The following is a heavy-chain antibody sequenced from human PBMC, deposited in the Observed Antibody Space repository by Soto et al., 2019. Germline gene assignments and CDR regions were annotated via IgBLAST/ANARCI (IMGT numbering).Heavy chain of an antibody. CDR3: ARTPSSSTSCRSSDCRYYYYCMDV. V-gene: IGHV3-48*01. CDR2: ISSSSSTI. CDR1: GFTFSSYS. J-gene: IGHJ6*03. D-gene: IGHD2-2*01. Sequence: GGSLRLSCAASGFTFSSYSMNWVRQAPGKGLEWVSYISSSSSTIYYADSVKGRFTISRDNAKNSLYLQMNSLRAKDTAVYYCARTPSSSTSCRSSDCRYYYYCMDVWGKGTTVTVSS.